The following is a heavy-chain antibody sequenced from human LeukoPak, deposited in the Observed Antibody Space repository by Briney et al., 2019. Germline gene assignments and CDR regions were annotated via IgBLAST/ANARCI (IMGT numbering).Heavy chain of an antibody. V-gene: IGHV3-9*01. J-gene: IGHJ6*02. CDR2: ISWNSGSI. CDR1: GFTFDDYA. CDR3: AKMGSSGWRSYYYYGMDV. D-gene: IGHD6-19*01. Sequence: GRSLRLSCAASGFTFDDYAMHWVRQAPGKGLEWVSGISWNSGSIGYADSVKGRFTISRDNAKNSLYLQMNSLRAEDTALYYCAKMGSSGWRSYYYYGMDVWGQGTTVTVSS.